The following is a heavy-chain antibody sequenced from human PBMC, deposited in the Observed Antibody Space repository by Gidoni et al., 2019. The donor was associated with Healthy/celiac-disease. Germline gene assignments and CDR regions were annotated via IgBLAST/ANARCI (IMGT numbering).Heavy chain of an antibody. J-gene: IGHJ4*02. CDR2: IKSKTDGGTT. Sequence: EVQLVESGGGLVKPGGSLRLSCAASGFTFINAWMSWVRQAPGKGLEWVGRIKSKTDGGTTDYAAPVKGRFTISRDDSKNTLYLQMNSPKTEDTAVYYCTTGGKVGGVPLDYWGQGTLVTVSS. CDR1: GFTFINAW. CDR3: TTGGKVGGVPLDY. D-gene: IGHD2-8*02. V-gene: IGHV3-15*01.